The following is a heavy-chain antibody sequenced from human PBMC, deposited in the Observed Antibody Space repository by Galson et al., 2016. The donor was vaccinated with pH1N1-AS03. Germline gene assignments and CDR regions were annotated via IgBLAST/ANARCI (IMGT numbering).Heavy chain of an antibody. CDR2: IKSDEYDT. Sequence: SLRLSCAASGFTFTNHWMHWVRQVPGKGLMWVSGIKSDEYDTRYADSVQGRFAISRDDAKNTQYLQMNSLRAEDTALYYCARDPDPNDNGWFYFDNWGQGVLVTVSS. J-gene: IGHJ4*01. CDR3: ARDPDPNDNGWFYFDN. D-gene: IGHD6-19*01. V-gene: IGHV3-74*01. CDR1: GFTFTNHW.